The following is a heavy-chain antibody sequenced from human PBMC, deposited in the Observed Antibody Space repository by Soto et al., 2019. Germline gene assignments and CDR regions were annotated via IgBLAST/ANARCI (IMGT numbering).Heavy chain of an antibody. CDR3: ARVRNYEPYYFDY. J-gene: IGHJ4*02. Sequence: QVQLVESGGGVVQPGRSLRLSCAASGFTFSSYGMHWVRQAPGKGLEWVAVIWYDGSNKYYADSVKGRFTISRDNSKNTLYLQMNSLRAEDTAVYYCARVRNYEPYYFDYWGQGTLVTVSS. V-gene: IGHV3-33*01. CDR2: IWYDGSNK. D-gene: IGHD4-4*01. CDR1: GFTFSSYG.